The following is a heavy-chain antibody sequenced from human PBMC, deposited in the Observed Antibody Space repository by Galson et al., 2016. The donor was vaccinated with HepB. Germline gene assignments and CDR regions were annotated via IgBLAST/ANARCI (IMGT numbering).Heavy chain of an antibody. CDR2: ISGSGGRT. V-gene: IGHV3-23*01. J-gene: IGHJ4*02. D-gene: IGHD6-19*01. CDR1: GFTFSSYA. CDR3: AKETQDSSGWESEYFDY. Sequence: SLRLSCAASGFTFSSYAMSWVHQAPGKGLEWVSAISGSGGRTYYAGSVKGRLTISRDNSKNTLYLQMNSLRAEDTAVYYCAKETQDSSGWESEYFDYWGQGTLVTVSS.